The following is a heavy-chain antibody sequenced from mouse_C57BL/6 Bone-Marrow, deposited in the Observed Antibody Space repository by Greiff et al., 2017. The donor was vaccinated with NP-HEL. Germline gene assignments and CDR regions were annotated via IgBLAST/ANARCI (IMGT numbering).Heavy chain of an antibody. J-gene: IGHJ3*01. CDR3: TREGSYSNYGGFAY. V-gene: IGHV5-9-1*02. CDR1: GFTFSSYA. D-gene: IGHD2-5*01. CDR2: ISSGGDYI. Sequence: EVKLVESGEGLVKPGGSLKLSCAASGFTFSSYAMSWVRQTPEKRLEWVAYISSGGDYIYYADTVKGRFTISRDNARNTLYLQMSSLKSEDTAMYYCTREGSYSNYGGFAYWGQGTLVTVSA.